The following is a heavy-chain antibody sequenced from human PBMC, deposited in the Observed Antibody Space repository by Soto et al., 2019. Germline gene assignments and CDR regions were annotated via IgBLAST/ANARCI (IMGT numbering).Heavy chain of an antibody. CDR1: GFTFGDYG. V-gene: IGHV3-20*04. Sequence: GGSLRLSCAASGFTFGDYGMSWVRQAPGKGLEWVSGINWNGGSTGYADSVKGRFTISRDNAKNSLYLQMNSLRAEDTALYYCARDLQTHCSSTSCYTPEDYWGQGTLVTVSS. CDR3: ARDLQTHCSSTSCYTPEDY. J-gene: IGHJ4*02. D-gene: IGHD2-2*02. CDR2: INWNGGST.